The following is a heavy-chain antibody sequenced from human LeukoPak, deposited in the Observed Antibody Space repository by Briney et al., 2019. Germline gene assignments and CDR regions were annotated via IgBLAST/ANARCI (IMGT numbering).Heavy chain of an antibody. CDR3: ARGGWVTTALRTNFDY. D-gene: IGHD4-17*01. J-gene: IGHJ4*02. Sequence: SETLSLTCTVSGGSISSYYWSWIRQPPGKGLEWIGYIYYSGSTNYNPSLKSRVTISVDTSKNQFSLKLSSVTAADTAVYYCARGGWVTTALRTNFDYWGQGTLVTVSS. V-gene: IGHV4-59*01. CDR1: GGSISSYY. CDR2: IYYSGST.